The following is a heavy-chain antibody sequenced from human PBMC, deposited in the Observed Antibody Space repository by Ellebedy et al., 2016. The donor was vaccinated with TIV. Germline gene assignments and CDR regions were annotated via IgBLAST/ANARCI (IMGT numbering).Heavy chain of an antibody. Sequence: ASVKVSCKASGGILSNYAISWLRQAPGQGFEWMGGITAIFGTTNYAQKFQGRITITADEPTSTAYMELSSLRSEDTAIYYCARDGSGSYYSRGWFDPWGQGTLVTVSS. CDR3: ARDGSGSYYSRGWFDP. CDR2: ITAIFGTT. J-gene: IGHJ5*02. CDR1: GGILSNYA. V-gene: IGHV1-69*13. D-gene: IGHD3-10*01.